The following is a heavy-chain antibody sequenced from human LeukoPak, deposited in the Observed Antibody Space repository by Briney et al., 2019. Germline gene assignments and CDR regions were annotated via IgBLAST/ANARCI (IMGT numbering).Heavy chain of an antibody. V-gene: IGHV4-34*01. CDR2: INHSGST. Sequence: SETLSLTCAVYGGSFSGYYWSWIRQPPGKGLEWIGEINHSGSTNYNPSLKSRVTISVDTSKNQFSLKLSSVTAADTAVYYCARGGMYSSSWYYSFFDYWGREPLVTVSS. D-gene: IGHD6-13*01. CDR3: ARGGMYSSSWYYSFFDY. CDR1: GGSFSGYY. J-gene: IGHJ4*02.